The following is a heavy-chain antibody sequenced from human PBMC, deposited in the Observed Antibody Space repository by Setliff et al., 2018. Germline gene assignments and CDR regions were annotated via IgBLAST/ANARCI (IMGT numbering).Heavy chain of an antibody. Sequence: ASVKVSCKASGYSFSTYAMHWVRQAPGQRLEWMGWINGGNGNTKYSQKFQGRVTITRDTSASTAYMEMSSLRSEDTAVYYCARDREYCSRTSCYIDYWGQGALVTVSS. D-gene: IGHD2-2*02. CDR2: INGGNGNT. CDR1: GYSFSTYA. CDR3: ARDREYCSRTSCYIDY. V-gene: IGHV1-3*01. J-gene: IGHJ4*02.